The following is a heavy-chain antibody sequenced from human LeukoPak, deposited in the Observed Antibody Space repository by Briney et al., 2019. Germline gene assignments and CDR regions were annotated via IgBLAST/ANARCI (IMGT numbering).Heavy chain of an antibody. CDR2: ISSSGSTI. Sequence: GGSLRLSCAASGFTFSDYYMSWIRQAPGKGLEWVSYISSSGSTIYYADSVKGRFTISRDNAKSSLYLQMNSLRAEDTAVYYCARARMVATIFDYWGQGTLVTVSS. CDR3: ARARMVATIFDY. J-gene: IGHJ4*02. V-gene: IGHV3-11*01. CDR1: GFTFSDYY. D-gene: IGHD5-12*01.